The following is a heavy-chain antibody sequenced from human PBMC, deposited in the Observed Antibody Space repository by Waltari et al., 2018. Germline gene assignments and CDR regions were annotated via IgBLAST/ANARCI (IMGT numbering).Heavy chain of an antibody. J-gene: IGHJ4*02. V-gene: IGHV3-7*01. CDR3: TRGSSSRPGIDD. Sequence: EVQLVESGGGLVQPGGSLRLSGAASGLPFSTYWLTWVRQAPGKGLEWVGNINQDGSEKYDVDSVKGRFTISRDNAKNSVYLQMNSLRAEDTAVYYCTRGSSSRPGIDDWGQGALVTVSS. CDR1: GLPFSTYW. CDR2: INQDGSEK.